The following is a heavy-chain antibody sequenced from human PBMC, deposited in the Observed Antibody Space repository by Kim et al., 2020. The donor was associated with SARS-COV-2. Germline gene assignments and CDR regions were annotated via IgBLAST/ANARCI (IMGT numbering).Heavy chain of an antibody. CDR2: IRRFGAFT. J-gene: IGHJ3*02. CDR3: AKCHSDCVNDAFDI. V-gene: IGHV3-23*01. D-gene: IGHD3-16*01. Sequence: GGSLRLSCAASGFTFSNYAMSWVRQAPGKGLEWVSFIRRFGAFTHYAGSVKGRFTISRDNFKNTLYLQLDSLSAEDTAVYYCAKCHSDCVNDAFDIWGLGTLVTVSS. CDR1: GFTFSNYA.